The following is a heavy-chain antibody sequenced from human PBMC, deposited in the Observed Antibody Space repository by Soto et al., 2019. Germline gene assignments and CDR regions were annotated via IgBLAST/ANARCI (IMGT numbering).Heavy chain of an antibody. CDR1: VGSMSSSSHY. Sequence: ETLSSTCIVSVGSMSSSSHYWGWTLQPPGKGLEWIGSIYYSGSTYYNPSLKSRVTISADTSKNQFSLKLNSLTAADTAVYYCVGSGRWETPQDYWGQGTLVTVSS. V-gene: IGHV4-39*01. CDR3: VGSGRWETPQDY. D-gene: IGHD1-26*01. CDR2: IYYSGST. J-gene: IGHJ4*02.